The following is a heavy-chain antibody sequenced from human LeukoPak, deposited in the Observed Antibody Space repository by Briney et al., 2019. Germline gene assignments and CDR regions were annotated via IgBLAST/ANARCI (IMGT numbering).Heavy chain of an antibody. CDR3: ARDLDYSNHFSWFGP. Sequence: GGSLRLSCVASGFTFSSYGMHWVRQAPGKGLEWVAIVWHDGSDKYYADSVKGRFTVSRDNSKNTIYLQLNSLRAEDTAVYYCARDLDYSNHFSWFGPWGQGTLVIVSS. J-gene: IGHJ5*02. CDR1: GFTFSSYG. CDR2: VWHDGSDK. D-gene: IGHD4-11*01. V-gene: IGHV3-33*01.